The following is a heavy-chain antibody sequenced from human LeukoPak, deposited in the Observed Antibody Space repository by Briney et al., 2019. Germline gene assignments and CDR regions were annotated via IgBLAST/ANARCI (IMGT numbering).Heavy chain of an antibody. D-gene: IGHD6-19*01. CDR1: GGSISSYY. Sequence: SETLSLTCTVPGGSISSYYWSWIRQPPGKGLEWIGYIYYSGSTNYNPSFKSRVTISVDTSKNQFSLKLSSVTAADTAVYYCARLQQWLPTRRVWFDPWGQGTLVTVSS. CDR3: ARLQQWLPTRRVWFDP. CDR2: IYYSGST. V-gene: IGHV4-59*08. J-gene: IGHJ5*02.